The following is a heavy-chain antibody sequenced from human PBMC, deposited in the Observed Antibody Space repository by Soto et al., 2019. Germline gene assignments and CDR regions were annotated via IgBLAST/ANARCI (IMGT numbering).Heavy chain of an antibody. CDR3: AREGLTGTARLYYGMDV. CDR1: GCTFTSYG. Sequence: GASVKVSGKASGCTFTSYGISWVRQAPGQGLEWMGWISAYNGNTNYAQKLQGRVTMTTDTSTSTAYMELRSLRSDDTAVYYCAREGLTGTARLYYGMDVWGQGTTVTVSS. D-gene: IGHD1-7*01. J-gene: IGHJ6*02. V-gene: IGHV1-18*01. CDR2: ISAYNGNT.